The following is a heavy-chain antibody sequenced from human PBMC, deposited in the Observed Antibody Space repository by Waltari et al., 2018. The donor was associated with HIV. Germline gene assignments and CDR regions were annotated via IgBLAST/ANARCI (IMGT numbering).Heavy chain of an antibody. J-gene: IGHJ6*02. V-gene: IGHV4-30-4*01. Sequence: HVQLQESGPGLVKASQSLSLTCNVSGGSISIGDYYWSWIRQTPGRGLEWIGHIPYSGIPAYHPYLRMRLSISLGGFTSHFSLRLTSVTAADTAVYYCARGNTMVRGGRDYFYYYGLDVWGQGTTVTVSS. CDR1: GGSISIGDYY. CDR3: ARGNTMVRGGRDYFYYYGLDV. CDR2: IPYSGIP. D-gene: IGHD3-10*01.